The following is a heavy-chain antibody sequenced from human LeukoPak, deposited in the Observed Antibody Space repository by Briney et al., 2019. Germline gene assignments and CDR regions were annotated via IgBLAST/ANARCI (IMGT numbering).Heavy chain of an antibody. J-gene: IGHJ4*02. CDR2: IKHDGSEK. Sequence: GGSLRLSCAASGFTFSRYWMNWVRQAPGRGLEWVANIKHDGSEKYYVDSVKGRFTISRDNVKNSLSLQMHSLRAEDTAVYFCARDLDYDSSGLDYWGQGTLVTVSS. D-gene: IGHD3-22*01. V-gene: IGHV3-7*05. CDR1: GFTFSRYW. CDR3: ARDLDYDSSGLDY.